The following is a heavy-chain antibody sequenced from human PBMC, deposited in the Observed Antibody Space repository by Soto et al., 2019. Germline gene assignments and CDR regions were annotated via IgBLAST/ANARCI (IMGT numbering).Heavy chain of an antibody. J-gene: IGHJ4*02. D-gene: IGHD5-12*01. CDR2: IYYSGST. CDR1: GGSISSSSYY. CDR3: ARVDIVATIRSYYFDY. V-gene: IGHV4-61*05. Sequence: SETLSLTCTVSGGSISSSSYYWGWIRQPPGKGLEWIGYIYYSGSTNYNPSLKSRVTISVDTSKNQFSLKLSSVTAADTAVYYCARVDIVATIRSYYFDYWGQGTLVTVSS.